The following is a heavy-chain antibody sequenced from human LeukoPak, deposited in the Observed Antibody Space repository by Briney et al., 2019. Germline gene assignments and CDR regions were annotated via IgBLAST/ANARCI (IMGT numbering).Heavy chain of an antibody. CDR1: GGSISGYY. V-gene: IGHV4-34*01. D-gene: IGHD2-2*01. J-gene: IGHJ4*02. CDR2: INHSGST. CDR3: ARGGYCSSTSCSPGRFGY. Sequence: PSETLSLTCTVSGGSISGYYWSWIRQPPGKGLEWIGEINHSGSTNYNPSLKSRVTISVDTSKNQFSLKLSSVTAADTAVYYCARGGYCSSTSCSPGRFGYWGQGTLVTVSS.